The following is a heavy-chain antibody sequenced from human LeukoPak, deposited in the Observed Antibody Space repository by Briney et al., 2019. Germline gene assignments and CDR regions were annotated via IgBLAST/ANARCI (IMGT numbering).Heavy chain of an antibody. D-gene: IGHD6-25*01. Sequence: GRSLRLSCAASGFTFSNYALHWVRQAPGKGLEWVAVISYDDTNKYYVDSVKGRLTISRDNSKNTLYLQMNSLRAEDTAVYYCARGLRQRLTRHAFDIWGQGTMVTVSS. CDR2: ISYDDTNK. V-gene: IGHV3-30*04. J-gene: IGHJ3*02. CDR3: ARGLRQRLTRHAFDI. CDR1: GFTFSNYA.